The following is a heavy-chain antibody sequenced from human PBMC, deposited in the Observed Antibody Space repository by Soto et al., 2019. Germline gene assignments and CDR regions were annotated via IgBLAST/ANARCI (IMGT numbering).Heavy chain of an antibody. CDR3: ARYKYYYDSSGYYRSYYFDY. J-gene: IGHJ4*02. D-gene: IGHD3-22*01. CDR1: GYSISSGYY. CDR2: IYHSGST. V-gene: IGHV4-38-2*01. Sequence: PSETLSLTCAVSGYSISSGYYWGWIRQPPGKGLEWIGSIYHSGSTYYNPSLKSRVTISVDTSKNQFSLKLGSVTAADTAVYYCARYKYYYDSSGYYRSYYFDYWGQGTLVTVSS.